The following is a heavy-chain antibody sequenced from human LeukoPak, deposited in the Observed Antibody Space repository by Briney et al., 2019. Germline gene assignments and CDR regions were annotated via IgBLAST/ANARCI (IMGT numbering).Heavy chain of an antibody. V-gene: IGHV3-23*01. CDR2: ISDACGTT. CDR3: AKDTSIGRYCTNGVCSPFDY. J-gene: IGHJ4*02. CDR1: GFTFSSYA. Sequence: PGGSLRLSCAGSGFTFSSYAMSWVRQAPGKGLEWVSAISDACGTTYDADSVKGRFTISRDNSRSTLYLQMNSLRAEDTALYYCAKDTSIGRYCTNGVCSPFDYWGQGTLLTVSS. D-gene: IGHD2-8*01.